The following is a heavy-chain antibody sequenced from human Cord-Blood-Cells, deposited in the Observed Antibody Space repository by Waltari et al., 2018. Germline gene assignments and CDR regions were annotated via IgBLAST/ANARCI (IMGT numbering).Heavy chain of an antibody. D-gene: IGHD5-12*01. CDR1: GGSFSGYY. Sequence: QVQLQQWGAGLLKPSETLSLTCAVYGGSFSGYYWSWIRQPRGKGLEWIGEINHSGSTNYNPALKSRVTISVDTSKNQFSLKLSSVTAADTAVYYCAALHIVATTTLDYWGQGTLVTVSS. V-gene: IGHV4-34*01. J-gene: IGHJ4*02. CDR3: AALHIVATTTLDY. CDR2: INHSGST.